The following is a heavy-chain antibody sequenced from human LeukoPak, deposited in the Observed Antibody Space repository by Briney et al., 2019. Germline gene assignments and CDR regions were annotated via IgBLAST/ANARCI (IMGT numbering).Heavy chain of an antibody. CDR2: IYYSGST. D-gene: IGHD3-22*01. Sequence: SETLSLTCTVSGGSISSSSYYWGWIRQPPGKGLEWIGSIYYSGSTYYNPSLKSRVTISVDTSKNQFSLKLSSVTAADTAVYYCARDGSSGYYYWYFDLWGRGTLVTVSS. CDR1: GGSISSSSYY. V-gene: IGHV4-39*07. CDR3: ARDGSSGYYYWYFDL. J-gene: IGHJ2*01.